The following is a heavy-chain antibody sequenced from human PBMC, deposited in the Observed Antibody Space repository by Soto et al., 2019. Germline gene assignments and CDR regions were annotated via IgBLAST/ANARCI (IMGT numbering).Heavy chain of an antibody. CDR2: TSYDGSKN. CDR3: ARWGTTGGLDV. V-gene: IGHV3-33*05. J-gene: IGHJ4*02. CDR1: GFTFRSYV. Sequence: QVQLVESGGGVVQPGTSLRLSCVGSGFTFRSYVIHWVRQAPGKGLEWVALTSYDGSKNFYGDSVKGRFTISRDNSRNTVELLMDSLRLEETALYYCARWGTTGGLDVWGQGTLVSVSS. D-gene: IGHD3-16*01.